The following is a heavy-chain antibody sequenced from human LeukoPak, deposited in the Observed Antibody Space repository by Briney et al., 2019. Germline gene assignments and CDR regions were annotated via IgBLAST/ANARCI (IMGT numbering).Heavy chain of an antibody. V-gene: IGHV4-59*01. CDR1: GGSISSYY. J-gene: IGHJ4*02. Sequence: SATLSLTCTVSGGSISSYYWSWIRQPPGKGLGWIGYIYYSGSTNYNPSLKSRVTISVDTSKNQFSLKLSSVTAADTAVYYCAREPRIYDSSGYYYDRSGFDYWGQGTLVTVSS. CDR2: IYYSGST. CDR3: AREPRIYDSSGYYYDRSGFDY. D-gene: IGHD3-22*01.